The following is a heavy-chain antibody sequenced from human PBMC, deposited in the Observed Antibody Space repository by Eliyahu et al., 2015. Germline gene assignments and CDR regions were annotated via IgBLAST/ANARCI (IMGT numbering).Heavy chain of an antibody. V-gene: IGHV3-23*04. CDR2: ISGSGGST. D-gene: IGHD2-2*02. J-gene: IGHJ4*02. Sequence: EVQLVESGGGLVQPGGSLRLSCXASGFTFSSYAMSWVRQAPGKGLEWVSAISGSGGSTYYADSVKGRFTISRDNSKNTLYLQMNSLRAEDTAXYYCAKKMGGWLYSANFDYWGQGTLVTVSS. CDR1: GFTFSSYA. CDR3: AKKMGGWLYSANFDY.